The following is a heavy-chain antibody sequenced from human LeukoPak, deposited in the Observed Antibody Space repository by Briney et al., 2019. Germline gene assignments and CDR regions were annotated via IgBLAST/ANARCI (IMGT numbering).Heavy chain of an antibody. CDR2: INPNSGGT. J-gene: IGHJ6*02. CDR1: GYTFTGYY. Sequence: ASVKVSCKASGYTFTGYYMHWVRQAPGQGLEWMGWINPNSGGTNYARKFQGRVTMTRDTSISTAYMELSRLRSDDTAVYYCARDLVRYCSSTSCYAAPGNYYYYGMDVWGQGTTVTVSS. CDR3: ARDLVRYCSSTSCYAAPGNYYYYGMDV. D-gene: IGHD2-2*01. V-gene: IGHV1-2*02.